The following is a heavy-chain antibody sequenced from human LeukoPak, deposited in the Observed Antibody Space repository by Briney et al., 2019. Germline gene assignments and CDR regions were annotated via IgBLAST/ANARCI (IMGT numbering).Heavy chain of an antibody. V-gene: IGHV4-59*08. CDR2: INYSGST. CDR1: AGAITSQY. J-gene: IGHJ4*02. Sequence: PSETLSLTCTVSAGAITSQYWSWIRQSLGKGLEFIGYINYSGSTSYNPSLKSRVAISVDTSKNQFSLKLSSVTAADTAMYFCARLSTDNVVLPGAMAYYFDCWGQGTLVTVSS. D-gene: IGHD2-2*01. CDR3: ARLSTDNVVLPGAMAYYFDC.